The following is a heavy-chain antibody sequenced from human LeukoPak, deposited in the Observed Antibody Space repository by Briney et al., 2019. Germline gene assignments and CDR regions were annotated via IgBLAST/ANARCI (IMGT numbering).Heavy chain of an antibody. CDR1: GYTFTSYY. J-gene: IGHJ4*02. V-gene: IGHV1-46*01. Sequence: ASVKVSCKASGYTFTSYYIHWVRQAPGQGLEWMGMVYPRDGSTSYAQKFQGRVTVTRDTSTSTVHMELSGLRSEDTAVYYCARDQEAFDYWGQGTLVTVSS. CDR2: VYPRDGST. CDR3: ARDQEAFDY.